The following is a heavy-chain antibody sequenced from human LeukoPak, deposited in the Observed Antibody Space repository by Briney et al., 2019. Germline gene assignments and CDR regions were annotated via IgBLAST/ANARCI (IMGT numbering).Heavy chain of an antibody. CDR1: GFTVSSGY. D-gene: IGHD3-3*01. CDR3: ARPGGGFLEWLYLDY. V-gene: IGHV3-66*04. CDR2: IYNVDST. Sequence: GGSLRLSCAASGFTVSSGYMSWVRQAPGKGLEWVSVIYNVDSTYYADSVRGRFTISRDNSRSTLYLQMDSPRAEDTAVYYCARPGGGFLEWLYLDYWGQGTLVTVSS. J-gene: IGHJ4*02.